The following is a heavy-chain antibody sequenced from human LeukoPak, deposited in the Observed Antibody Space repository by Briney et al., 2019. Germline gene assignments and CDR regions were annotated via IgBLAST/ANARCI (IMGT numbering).Heavy chain of an antibody. CDR1: GFTVSSNY. D-gene: IGHD3-22*01. CDR3: AKPYYYDSSGSPYY. V-gene: IGHV3-23*01. CDR2: ISGSGGST. Sequence: PGGSLRLSCAASGFTVSSNYMSWVRQAPGKGLEWVSAISGSGGSTYYADSVKGRFTISRDNSKNTLYLQMNSLRAEDTAVYYCAKPYYYDSSGSPYYWGQGTLVTVSS. J-gene: IGHJ4*02.